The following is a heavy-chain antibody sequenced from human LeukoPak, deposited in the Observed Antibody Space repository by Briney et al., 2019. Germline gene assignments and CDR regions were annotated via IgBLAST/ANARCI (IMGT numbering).Heavy chain of an antibody. Sequence: KPGGSLRLSCAASGFTFNAYNMNWVRQAPGKGLEWVSSIGSSGSYIYYADSVKGRFTISRDNAKNSLYLQMNSLRAEDTAVYYCARDIGDAAFHWGQGTLVTVSS. V-gene: IGHV3-21*01. D-gene: IGHD4-17*01. CDR2: IGSSGSYI. J-gene: IGHJ4*02. CDR3: ARDIGDAAFH. CDR1: GFTFNAYN.